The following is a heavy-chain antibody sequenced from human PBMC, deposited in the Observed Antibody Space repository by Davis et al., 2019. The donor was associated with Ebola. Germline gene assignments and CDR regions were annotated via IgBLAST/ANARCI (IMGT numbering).Heavy chain of an antibody. CDR2: ISAGGTAP. D-gene: IGHD2-8*02. CDR3: AKSFLITGSHMSEFRGVDY. V-gene: IGHV3-23*01. J-gene: IGHJ4*02. CDR1: EFTFSSYG. Sequence: PGGSLRLSCVASEFTFSSYGMTWVRQAPGKGLEWVSSISAGGTAPYYADSVKGRFTISRDNFKNTLSLQMDSLRADDTAVYYCAKSFLITGSHMSEFRGVDYWGQGTVVTVSS.